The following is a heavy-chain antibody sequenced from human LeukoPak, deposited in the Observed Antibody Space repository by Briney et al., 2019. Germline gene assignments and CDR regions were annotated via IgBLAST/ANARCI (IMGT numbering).Heavy chain of an antibody. CDR1: GGSISSGSYY. Sequence: KSSETLSLTCTVSGGSISSGSYYWSWIRQPAGKGLEWIGRIYTSGSTNYNPSLKSRVTISVDTSKNQFSLKLSSVTAADTAVYYCARVWDFTIFGDHDAFDIWGQGTMVTVSS. J-gene: IGHJ3*02. D-gene: IGHD3-3*01. CDR2: IYTSGST. V-gene: IGHV4-61*02. CDR3: ARVWDFTIFGDHDAFDI.